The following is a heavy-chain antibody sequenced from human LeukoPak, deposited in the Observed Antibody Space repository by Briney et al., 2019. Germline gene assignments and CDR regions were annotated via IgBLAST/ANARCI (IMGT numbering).Heavy chain of an antibody. Sequence: SETLSLTCTVSGGSISSYYWSWIRQPPGKGLEWIGYMYYSGSTNYNPSLKSRVTISVDSSKKQFSLKLSPVTAADTAVYYCAGWEQRRDAFDLWGQGTMVTVSS. CDR1: GGSISSYY. D-gene: IGHD1-26*01. CDR2: MYYSGST. CDR3: AGWEQRRDAFDL. J-gene: IGHJ3*01. V-gene: IGHV4-59*01.